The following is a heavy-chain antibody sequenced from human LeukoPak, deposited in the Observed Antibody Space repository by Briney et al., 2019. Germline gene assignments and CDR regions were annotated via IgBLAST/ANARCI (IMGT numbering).Heavy chain of an antibody. CDR2: IYYRGST. Sequence: SETLSLTCTVSGGSMSSSTYYWGWIRQPPGKGLEWIGSIYYRGSTYYNPSLKSRVTISVDTSKNQFSLNRISVTAADTAYYMDVWGKRTTVTGSS. V-gene: IGHV4-39*07. CDR1: GGSMSSSTYY. CDR3: V. J-gene: IGHJ6*03.